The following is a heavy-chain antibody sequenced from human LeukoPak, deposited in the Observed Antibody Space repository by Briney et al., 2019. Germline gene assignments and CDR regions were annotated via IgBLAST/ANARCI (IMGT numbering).Heavy chain of an antibody. CDR2: IYFTGSS. D-gene: IGHD4-17*01. V-gene: IGHV4-59*01. J-gene: IGHJ6*03. Sequence: SETLSLTCNVYGASISRYYCTWPRQPPGKGLEWIGYIYFTGSSYYNPSLKHRVSMSLDKSTNQFSLELYTVSAADTGVYYCVDFGDLTGYTDVWGKGTTVTVSS. CDR3: VDFGDLTGYTDV. CDR1: GASISRYY.